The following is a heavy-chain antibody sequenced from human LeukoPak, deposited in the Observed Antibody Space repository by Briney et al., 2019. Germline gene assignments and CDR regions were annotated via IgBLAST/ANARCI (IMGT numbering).Heavy chain of an antibody. J-gene: IGHJ4*02. Sequence: GGSLRLSCAASGFTFSSYAMSWDRQAPGKGLEWVSGISGGGGSTYYADSVKGRFTISRDNSKNTLYLQMNSLRAEDTAVYYCANYSGSSRWFDYWGQGTLVTVSS. CDR1: GFTFSSYA. CDR3: ANYSGSSRWFDY. CDR2: ISGGGGST. D-gene: IGHD6-13*01. V-gene: IGHV3-23*01.